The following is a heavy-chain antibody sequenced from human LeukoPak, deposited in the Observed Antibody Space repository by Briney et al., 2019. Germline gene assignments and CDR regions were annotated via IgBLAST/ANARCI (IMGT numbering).Heavy chain of an antibody. Sequence: GESLKISCKASGYSFTSYWIGWVRQMPGKGLEWMGIIYPGDSESIYRPSFQGQVTISADKSISTAYLQWSSLKASDTAMYYCARRSNHFDFWGQGTLVTVSS. CDR3: ARRSNHFDF. J-gene: IGHJ4*02. V-gene: IGHV5-51*01. CDR2: IYPGDSES. CDR1: GYSFTSYW. D-gene: IGHD3-3*01.